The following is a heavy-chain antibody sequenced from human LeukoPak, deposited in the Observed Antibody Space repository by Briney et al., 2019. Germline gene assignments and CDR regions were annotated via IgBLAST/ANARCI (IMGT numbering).Heavy chain of an antibody. V-gene: IGHV4-59*01. Sequence: SETLSLTCTVSGGSISSYYWSWIRQPPGKGLEWIGYIYYSGSTNYNPSLKSRVTISVDTSKNQFSLKLSSVTAADTAVYYCARRVVRGPDAFDIWGQGTMVTVSS. CDR2: IYYSGST. D-gene: IGHD3-10*01. CDR3: ARRVVRGPDAFDI. CDR1: GGSISSYY. J-gene: IGHJ3*02.